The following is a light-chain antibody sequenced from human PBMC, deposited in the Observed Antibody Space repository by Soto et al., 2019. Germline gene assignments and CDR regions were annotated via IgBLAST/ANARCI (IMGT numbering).Light chain of an antibody. J-gene: IGKJ5*01. CDR2: GAS. CDR3: QQYGSPPIT. CDR1: QSVSSSY. Sequence: EIVLTQSPGTLSLSPGERATPSCRASQSVSSSYLAWYQQKPGQAPRLLIYGASSRATGIPDRFSGRGSRTDFTLTISRLDPEDFAVYYCQQYGSPPITFGQGTRLEIK. V-gene: IGKV3-20*01.